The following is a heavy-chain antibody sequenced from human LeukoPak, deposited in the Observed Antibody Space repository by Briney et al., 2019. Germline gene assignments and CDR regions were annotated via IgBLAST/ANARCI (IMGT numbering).Heavy chain of an antibody. V-gene: IGHV1-69*06. CDR1: GGTFSSYA. CDR2: IIPIFGTA. J-gene: IGHJ4*02. Sequence: SVKVSCKASGGTFSSYAISWVRQAPGQGLEWMGGIIPIFGTANYAQKFQGRVTITADKSTSTAYMELSSLRSEDTAVYYCARGKDITGTSGYWGQGTLVTVSS. D-gene: IGHD1-7*01. CDR3: ARGKDITGTSGY.